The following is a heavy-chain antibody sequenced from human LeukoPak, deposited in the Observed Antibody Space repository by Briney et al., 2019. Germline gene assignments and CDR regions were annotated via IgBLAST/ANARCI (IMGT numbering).Heavy chain of an antibody. J-gene: IGHJ4*02. D-gene: IGHD6-19*01. Sequence: GGSLRLPCAASGFTFSSYWMHWVRQAPGKGLVWVSRINTDGSSTSYADSVKGRFTISRDNSKNTLYLQMNSLRAEDTAVYYCALSSGWSMPFDYWGQGTLVTVSS. V-gene: IGHV3-74*01. CDR1: GFTFSSYW. CDR3: ALSSGWSMPFDY. CDR2: INTDGSST.